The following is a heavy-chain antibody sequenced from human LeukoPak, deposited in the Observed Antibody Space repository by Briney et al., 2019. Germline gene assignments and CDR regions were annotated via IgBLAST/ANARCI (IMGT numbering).Heavy chain of an antibody. CDR1: GFTFSSYG. CDR2: ISGSGGST. V-gene: IGHV3-23*01. J-gene: IGHJ4*02. D-gene: IGHD6-19*01. Sequence: GGSLRLSCAASGFTFSSYGMSWVRQAPGKGLEWVSAISGSGGSTYYADSVKGRFTISRDNSKNTLYLQMNSLRAEDTAVYYCARDVKAIAVAGTFDYWGQGTLVTVSS. CDR3: ARDVKAIAVAGTFDY.